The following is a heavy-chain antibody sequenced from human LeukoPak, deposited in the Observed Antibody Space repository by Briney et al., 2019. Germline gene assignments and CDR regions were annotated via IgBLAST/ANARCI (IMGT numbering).Heavy chain of an antibody. D-gene: IGHD6-13*01. CDR1: GYTFTSYR. J-gene: IGHJ6*02. Sequence: ASVKVSYKTSGYTFTSYRISWVRQAPGQGPEGMGWISAYNGDTDYAQKFQGRVTMTTDTSTSTAYMELRSLRSDDTAVYYCARELPFSSSWSNYYYYGMDVWGQGTTVTVSS. V-gene: IGHV1-18*04. CDR2: ISAYNGDT. CDR3: ARELPFSSSWSNYYYYGMDV.